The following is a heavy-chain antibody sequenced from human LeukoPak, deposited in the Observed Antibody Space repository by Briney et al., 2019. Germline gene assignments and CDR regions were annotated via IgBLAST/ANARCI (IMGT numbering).Heavy chain of an antibody. CDR3: AKDRGRELLGWFDP. CDR2: ISWNSGSI. D-gene: IGHD1-26*01. V-gene: IGHV3-9*01. Sequence: QPGRSLRLSCAASGFTFDDYAMHWVRQAPGKGLEWVSGISWNSGSIGYADSVKGRFTISRDNAKNSLYLQMNSLRAEDTALYYCAKDRGRELLGWFDPWGQGTLVTVSS. J-gene: IGHJ5*02. CDR1: GFTFDDYA.